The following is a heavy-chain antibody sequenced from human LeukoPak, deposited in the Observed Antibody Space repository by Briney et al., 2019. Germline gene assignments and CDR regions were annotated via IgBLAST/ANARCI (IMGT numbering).Heavy chain of an antibody. CDR3: ARVRDSGWYDY. CDR2: ISPSGGST. V-gene: IGHV1-46*01. D-gene: IGHD6-19*01. J-gene: IGHJ4*02. Sequence: ASVKVSCKASGYTFTSYYIHWVRQAPGQGLEWMGTISPSGGSTTYAQKFQGRVTMTRDTSTSTVYMELSSLRSEDTAVHYCARVRDSGWYDYWGQGALATVST. CDR1: GYTFTSYY.